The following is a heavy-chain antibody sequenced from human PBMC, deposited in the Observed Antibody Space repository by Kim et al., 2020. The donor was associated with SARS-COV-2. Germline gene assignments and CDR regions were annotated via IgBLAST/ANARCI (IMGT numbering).Heavy chain of an antibody. Sequence: SETLSLTCTVSGGSISSSSYYWGWIRQPPGKGLEWIGSIYYSGSTYYNPSLKSRVTISVDTSKNQFSLKLSSVTAADTAVYYCARQIPTVTTHFDPWGQGTLVTVSS. CDR1: GGSISSSSYY. J-gene: IGHJ5*02. CDR2: IYYSGST. D-gene: IGHD4-17*01. V-gene: IGHV4-39*01. CDR3: ARQIPTVTTHFDP.